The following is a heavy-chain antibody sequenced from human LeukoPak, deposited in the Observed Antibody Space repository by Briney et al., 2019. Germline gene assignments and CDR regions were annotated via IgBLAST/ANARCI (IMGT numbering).Heavy chain of an antibody. J-gene: IGHJ4*02. CDR3: ARMVGSSWYFGY. CDR2: INHSGST. D-gene: IGHD6-13*01. V-gene: IGHV4-34*01. CDR1: GGSFSGYY. Sequence: SETLSLTCAVYGGSFSGYYWSWIRQPPGKGLEWIGEINHSGSTNYNPSLKSRVTISVDTSKNQFSLKLSSVTAADTAVYYCARMVGSSWYFGYWGQGTLVTVSS.